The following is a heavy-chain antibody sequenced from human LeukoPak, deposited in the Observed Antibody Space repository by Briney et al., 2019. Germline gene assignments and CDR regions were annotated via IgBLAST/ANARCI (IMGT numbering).Heavy chain of an antibody. V-gene: IGHV1-24*01. Sequence: ASVKVSCKGSGYTLTELSIHWVRQAPGKGGEWMGGIDPEDGETIYAQRFQGRVTMTEDTSTDTAYMELSSLRSEDAAVYYCATVSYYYDSSGYQGYFQHWGQGTLVTVSS. CDR3: ATVSYYYDSSGYQGYFQH. J-gene: IGHJ1*01. CDR1: GYTLTELS. CDR2: IDPEDGET. D-gene: IGHD3-22*01.